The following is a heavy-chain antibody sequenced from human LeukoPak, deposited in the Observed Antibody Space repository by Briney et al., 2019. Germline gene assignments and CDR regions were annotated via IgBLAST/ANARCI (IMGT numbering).Heavy chain of an antibody. D-gene: IGHD4-17*01. CDR3: ARGATTTRFGRFDP. CDR2: ISTNGGNT. Sequence: PGGTLRLSCAASGFSFSNYAMSWVRQTPGKGLEWVSVISTNGGNTDYADSVRGRFTISRDNPKKSLYLQMNSLRAEDTAVYYCARGATTTRFGRFDPWGQGTLVIVSS. J-gene: IGHJ5*02. CDR1: GFSFSNYA. V-gene: IGHV3-23*01.